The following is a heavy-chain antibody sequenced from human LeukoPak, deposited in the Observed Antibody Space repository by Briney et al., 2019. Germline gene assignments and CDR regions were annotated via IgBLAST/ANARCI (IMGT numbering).Heavy chain of an antibody. Sequence: SETLSLTCTVSGGSISSSSYYWGWIRQPPGKGLEWIGSIYYSGSTYYNPSLKSRVTISVDTSKNQFSLNLSSVTAADTAVYYCARDGATVTTLGWFDPWGQGTLVTVSS. J-gene: IGHJ5*02. D-gene: IGHD4-17*01. CDR1: GGSISSSSYY. CDR3: ARDGATVTTLGWFDP. CDR2: IYYSGST. V-gene: IGHV4-39*07.